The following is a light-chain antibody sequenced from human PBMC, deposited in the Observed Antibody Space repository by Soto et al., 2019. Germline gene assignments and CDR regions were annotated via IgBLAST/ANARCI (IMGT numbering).Light chain of an antibody. J-gene: IGLJ1*01. CDR2: DVS. V-gene: IGLV2-14*01. CDR3: SSYTSSRIRYV. CDR1: SSDVGGYNY. Sequence: ELGQAACVARSSAQSLTIYCTGTSSDVGGYNYVSWYQQHPGKAPKLMIYDVSNRPSGVSSRFSGSKSGNTASLTISGLQAEDGADYYCSSYTSSRIRYVFGTGTKVTVL.